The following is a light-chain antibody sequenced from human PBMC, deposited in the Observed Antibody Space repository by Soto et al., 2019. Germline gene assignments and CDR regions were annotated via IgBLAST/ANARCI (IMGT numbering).Light chain of an antibody. Sequence: QSVLTQPPSVPGAPGQRVTISCTRSSSNIGAGYDVHWYQQLPGTAPKLLIYGNSNRPSGVPDRFSGSKSGTSASLAITGLQAEDEADYYCQSYDTGLRTVFGGGTQLPVL. CDR3: QSYDTGLRTV. J-gene: IGLJ7*01. CDR2: GNS. V-gene: IGLV1-40*01. CDR1: SSNIGAGYD.